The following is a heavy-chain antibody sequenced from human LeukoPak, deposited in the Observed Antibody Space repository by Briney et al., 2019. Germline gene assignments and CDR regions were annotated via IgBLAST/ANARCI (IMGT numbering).Heavy chain of an antibody. J-gene: IGHJ4*02. CDR1: GGFISSGGYY. Sequence: SETLSLTCTVAGGFISSGGYYWSWIRQCPGKGLEWIGYIYYTGNTYYNPSLKSRVAISVDTSKNQFSLKLTSVTAADTAVYYCARDNSGVLDHWGQGTLVTVSS. V-gene: IGHV4-31*03. CDR2: IYYTGNT. D-gene: IGHD3-10*01. CDR3: ARDNSGVLDH.